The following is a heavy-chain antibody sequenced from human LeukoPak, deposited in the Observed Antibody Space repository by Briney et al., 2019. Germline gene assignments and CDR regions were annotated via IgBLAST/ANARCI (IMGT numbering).Heavy chain of an antibody. CDR1: GDSITSSAFY. J-gene: IGHJ4*02. CDR3: ASSNSSSWYTQLGY. D-gene: IGHD6-13*01. CDR2: IYYSGST. Sequence: SETLSLTCTVSGDSITSSAFYWSWIRQPPGKGLEWIGYIYYSGSTNYNPSLKSRVTISVDTSKNQFSLKLSSVTAADTAVYYCASSNSSSWYTQLGYWGQGTLVTVSS. V-gene: IGHV4-61*08.